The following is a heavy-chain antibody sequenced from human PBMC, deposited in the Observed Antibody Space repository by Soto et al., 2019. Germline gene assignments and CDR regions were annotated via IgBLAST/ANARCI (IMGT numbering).Heavy chain of an antibody. Sequence: GGSLRLSCAASGFTFSSYWMSWVRQAPGKGLEWVANIKQDGSENYYVDSVKGRFTISRDNAKNSLYLQMNSLRAEDTAVYYCASHPYSSSWYSWGQGTLVTVSS. CDR2: IKQDGSEN. V-gene: IGHV3-7*02. D-gene: IGHD6-13*01. J-gene: IGHJ4*02. CDR3: ASHPYSSSWYS. CDR1: GFTFSSYW.